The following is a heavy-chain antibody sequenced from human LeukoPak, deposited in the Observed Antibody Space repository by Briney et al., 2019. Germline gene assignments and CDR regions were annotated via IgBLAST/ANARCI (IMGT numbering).Heavy chain of an antibody. CDR3: VRGALRDCSYTSCTRGNWFDP. Sequence: GGSLRLSCAASGFTFSSHWMHWVRQAPEKGLVGVSHINADGSATYYAASAKGRFTISRDNARNTLYLQMHSLTAEDTGVYYCVRGALRDCSYTSCTRGNWFDPWGQGTLVSVSS. CDR1: GFTFSSHW. CDR2: INADGSAT. J-gene: IGHJ5*02. V-gene: IGHV3-74*01. D-gene: IGHD2-2*01.